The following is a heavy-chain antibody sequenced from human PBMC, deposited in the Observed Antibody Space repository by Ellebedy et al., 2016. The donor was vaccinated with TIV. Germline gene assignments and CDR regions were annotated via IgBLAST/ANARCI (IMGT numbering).Heavy chain of an antibody. CDR2: INGGSGIT. CDR1: GYTFTNYA. CDR3: ASRWELHDY. V-gene: IGHV1-3*01. D-gene: IGHD1-26*01. J-gene: IGHJ4*02. Sequence: ASVKVSCKASGYTFTNYAMHWVRQAPGQRLEWMGWINGGSGITKYSQKFQDRVTITRDTSANIAYMELNSLRSEDTAVYYCASRWELHDYWGQGTLVTVSS.